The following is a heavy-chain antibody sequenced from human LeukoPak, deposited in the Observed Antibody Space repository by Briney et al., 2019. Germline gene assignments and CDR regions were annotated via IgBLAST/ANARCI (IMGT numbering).Heavy chain of an antibody. CDR3: AKGRQWELLGYFDY. D-gene: IGHD1-26*01. CDR2: ISGSGGST. V-gene: IGHV3-23*01. Sequence: GGSLRLSCAASGFTFSSYCMSWVRQAPGKGLEWVSAISGSGGSTYYADSVKGRFTISRDNSKNTLYLQMNSLRAEDTAVYYCAKGRQWELLGYFDYWGQGTLVTVSS. J-gene: IGHJ4*02. CDR1: GFTFSSYC.